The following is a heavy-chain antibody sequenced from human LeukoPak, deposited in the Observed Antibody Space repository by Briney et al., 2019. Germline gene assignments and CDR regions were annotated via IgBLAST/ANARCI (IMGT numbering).Heavy chain of an antibody. CDR1: GFTFSSYA. CDR3: STAKFDN. Sequence: GGSLRLSCAASGFTFSSYAMNWVRQAPGKGLEWVSTISINDGSTYYADSVKGRFTISRDNAKNSLYLQMNSLRAEDTAVYYCSTAKFDNWGQGTLVTVSS. V-gene: IGHV3-23*01. CDR2: ISINDGST. J-gene: IGHJ4*02.